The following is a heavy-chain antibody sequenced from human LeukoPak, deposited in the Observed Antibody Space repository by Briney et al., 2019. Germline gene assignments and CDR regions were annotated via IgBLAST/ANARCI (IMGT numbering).Heavy chain of an antibody. Sequence: ASVKVSCTASGYTLTDYYMHWVRQAPGQGFEWMGWINPNDGDTNYAQKFQGRVTMTRDTSISTAHMEVSRLRSDDTAVYYCARANFLYCSSSTCLLDYWGQGTLVTVSS. CDR1: GYTLTDYY. J-gene: IGHJ4*02. CDR2: INPNDGDT. V-gene: IGHV1-2*02. CDR3: ARANFLYCSSSTCLLDY. D-gene: IGHD2-2*01.